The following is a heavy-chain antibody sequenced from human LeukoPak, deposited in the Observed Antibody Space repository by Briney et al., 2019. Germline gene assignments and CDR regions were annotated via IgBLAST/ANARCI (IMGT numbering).Heavy chain of an antibody. CDR1: GFTFSNAW. CDR3: TTGGWLVVPSPPNYYYGMDV. CDR2: IKSKTDGGTT. Sequence: GGSLRLSCAASGFTFSNAWMSWVRQAPGKGLEWVGRIKSKTDGGTTDYAAPVKGRFTISRDDSKNTLYLQMNSLKTEDTAVYYCTTGGWLVVPSPPNYYYGMDVWGKGTTVTVSS. D-gene: IGHD6-19*01. J-gene: IGHJ6*04. V-gene: IGHV3-15*01.